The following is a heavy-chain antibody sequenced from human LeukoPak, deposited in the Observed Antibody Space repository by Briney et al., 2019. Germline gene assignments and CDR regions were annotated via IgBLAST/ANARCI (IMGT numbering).Heavy chain of an antibody. D-gene: IGHD6-13*01. CDR1: GFTFSSYG. Sequence: GRFLRLSCAASGFTFSSYGMHWVRQAPGKGLEWVAVISYDGSNKYYADSVKGRFTISRDNSKNTLYLQMNSLRAEDTAVYYCAKDMGAAAGTPLDYWGQGTLVTVSS. V-gene: IGHV3-30*18. J-gene: IGHJ4*02. CDR2: ISYDGSNK. CDR3: AKDMGAAAGTPLDY.